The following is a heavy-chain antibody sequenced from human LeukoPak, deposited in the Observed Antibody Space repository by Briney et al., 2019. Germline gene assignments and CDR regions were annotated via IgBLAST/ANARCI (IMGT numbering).Heavy chain of an antibody. V-gene: IGHV1-46*01. Sequence: ASVKVSCKASGYTFISYYMHWVRQAPGQGLEWMGIINPSGGSTTYAQMFQGRVILTRDTSTRTVYMELSSLRSEDTAVYYCARVPRLGPYYFDYWGQGTLVTVSS. CDR3: ARVPRLGPYYFDY. D-gene: IGHD6-25*01. CDR2: INPSGGST. J-gene: IGHJ4*02. CDR1: GYTFISYY.